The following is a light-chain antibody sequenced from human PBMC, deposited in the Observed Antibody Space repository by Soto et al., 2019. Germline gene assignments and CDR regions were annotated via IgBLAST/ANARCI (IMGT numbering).Light chain of an antibody. J-gene: IGLJ1*01. V-gene: IGLV2-14*01. CDR2: EVS. CDR3: SSYTSSNTYV. CDR1: SSDVGAYNY. Sequence: QSVLAQPASVSGSPGQSITISCTGTSSDVGAYNYVSWYQQHPGKAPKLMIYEVSNRPSGVSNRFSGSKSGNTASLTISGLQAEDEADYHCSSYTSSNTYVFGTGTQV.